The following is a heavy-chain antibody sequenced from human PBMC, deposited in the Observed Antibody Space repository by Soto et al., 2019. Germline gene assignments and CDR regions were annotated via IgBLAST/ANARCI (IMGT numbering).Heavy chain of an antibody. Sequence: SETLSLTCAVSGYSISSSNWWGWIRQPPGKRPQWIGVIYFSGITSYNPSLKSRVTISVDTSNNQFSLELSSVTAADTAVYYCATGRADGFDIWGQGTMVTVSS. CDR1: GYSISSSNW. CDR2: IYFSGIT. V-gene: IGHV4-28*01. J-gene: IGHJ3*02. CDR3: ATGRADGFDI.